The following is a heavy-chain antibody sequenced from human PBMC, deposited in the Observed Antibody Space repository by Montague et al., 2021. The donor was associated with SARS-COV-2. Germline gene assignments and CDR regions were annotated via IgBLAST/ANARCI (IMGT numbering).Heavy chain of an antibody. J-gene: IGHJ6*02. CDR2: ISDSGST. Sequence: SETLSLTCSVSGTSITSYYWNWIRQPPGKGLEWIGYISDSGSTNYSPSPKSRVTMSVDTSKNQMSLKLTSVGAADTAVYYCARGCLSYFGAGSHCYGMDVWGQGTTVTVSS. CDR1: GTSITSYY. V-gene: IGHV4-59*01. CDR3: ARGCLSYFGAGSHCYGMDV. D-gene: IGHD3-10*01.